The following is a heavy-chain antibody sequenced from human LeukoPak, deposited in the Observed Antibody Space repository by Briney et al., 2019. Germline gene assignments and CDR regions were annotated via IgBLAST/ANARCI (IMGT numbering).Heavy chain of an antibody. D-gene: IGHD4-11*01. CDR3: ARQGPSDYSNHHDY. CDR2: INHSGST. V-gene: IGHV4-34*01. J-gene: IGHJ4*02. Sequence: SETLSLTCAVYGGSFSGYYWSWIRQPPGKGLEWIGEINHSGSTNYNPSLKSRVTISVDTSKNQFSLKVSSVTAADTAIYYCARQGPSDYSNHHDYWGQGTLVTVSS. CDR1: GGSFSGYY.